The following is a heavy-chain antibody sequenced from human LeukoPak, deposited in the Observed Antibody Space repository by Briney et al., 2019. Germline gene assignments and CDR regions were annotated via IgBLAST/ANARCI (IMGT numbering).Heavy chain of an antibody. CDR1: GYTFTSYG. CDR3: ARDLRSTMVRGAPRALNY. V-gene: IGHV1-18*01. CDR2: ISAYNGNT. Sequence: ASVKVSCKASGYTFTSYGISWVRQAPGQGLEWMGWISAYNGNTNYAQKLQGRVTMTTDTSTSTAYMELRSLRSDDTAVYYCARDLRSTMVRGAPRALNYWGQGTLVTVSS. D-gene: IGHD3-10*01. J-gene: IGHJ4*02.